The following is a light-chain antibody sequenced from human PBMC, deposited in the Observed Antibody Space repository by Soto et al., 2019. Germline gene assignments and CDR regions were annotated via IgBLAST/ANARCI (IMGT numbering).Light chain of an antibody. J-gene: IGKJ1*01. CDR3: QQYNSYSRT. CDR1: QSISSS. CDR2: KAS. Sequence: DIQMTQSPSTLAASVGDRVTITCRASQSISSSLAWYQQKSGKAPKLLIYKASSLESGVPSRFSGSGSGTEFTLTISSLQHDDFATYYCQQYNSYSRTFGQGTKVEIK. V-gene: IGKV1-5*03.